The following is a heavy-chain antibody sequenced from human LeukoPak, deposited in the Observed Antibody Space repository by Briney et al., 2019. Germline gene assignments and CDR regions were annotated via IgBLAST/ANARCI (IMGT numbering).Heavy chain of an antibody. CDR1: GFTFSSYG. Sequence: GRSLRLSCAASGFTFSSYGMHWVRQAPGKGPEWVAVIWYDGSNKYYADSVKGRFTISRDNSKNTLYLQMNSLRAEDTAVYYCAGDAVDTAYDYWGQGTLVTVSS. V-gene: IGHV3-33*01. J-gene: IGHJ4*02. D-gene: IGHD5-18*01. CDR2: IWYDGSNK. CDR3: AGDAVDTAYDY.